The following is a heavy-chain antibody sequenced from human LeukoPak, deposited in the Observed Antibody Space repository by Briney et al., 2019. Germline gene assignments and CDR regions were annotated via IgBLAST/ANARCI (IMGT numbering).Heavy chain of an antibody. CDR1: GYTFTSYG. Sequence: ASVKVSCKASGYTFTSYGISWVRQAPGQGLEWMGGFDPEDGETIYAQKFQGRVTMTEDTSTDTAYMELSSLRSEDTAVYYCATYRYTIFGVVKGAFDIWGQGTMVTVSS. CDR2: FDPEDGET. CDR3: ATYRYTIFGVVKGAFDI. D-gene: IGHD3-3*01. J-gene: IGHJ3*02. V-gene: IGHV1-24*01.